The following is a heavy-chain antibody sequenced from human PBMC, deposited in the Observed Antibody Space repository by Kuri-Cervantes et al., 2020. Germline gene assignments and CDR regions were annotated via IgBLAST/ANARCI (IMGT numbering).Heavy chain of an antibody. D-gene: IGHD6-13*01. CDR1: GGTFSSYA. Sequence: SVNVSCKASGGTFSSYAISWVRQAPGQGRGWMGGIIPIFGTASYAQKFQGRVTMTRDTSTSTVYMELSSLRSEDTAVYYCARASSSWYLGGWFDPWGQGTLVTVSS. CDR2: IIPIFGTA. V-gene: IGHV1-69*05. J-gene: IGHJ5*02. CDR3: ARASSSWYLGGWFDP.